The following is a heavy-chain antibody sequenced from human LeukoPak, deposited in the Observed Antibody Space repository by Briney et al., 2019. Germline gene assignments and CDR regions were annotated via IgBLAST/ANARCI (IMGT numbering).Heavy chain of an antibody. V-gene: IGHV4-59*01. J-gene: IGHJ4*02. CDR1: GGSISSYY. D-gene: IGHD3-22*01. Sequence: SETLSLTCTVSGGSISSYYWSWIRQPPGKGLEWIGYIYYSGSTNYNPSLKSRVTISVDTSKNQFSLKLSSVTAADTDVYYCARLYYDSSGHYWGQGTLVTVSS. CDR2: IYYSGST. CDR3: ARLYYDSSGHY.